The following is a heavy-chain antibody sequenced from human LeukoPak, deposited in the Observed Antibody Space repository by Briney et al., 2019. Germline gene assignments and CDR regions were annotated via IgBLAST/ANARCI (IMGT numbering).Heavy chain of an antibody. CDR2: VDPEDGET. J-gene: IGHJ4*02. Sequence: GASVKLSCKVSGYTFTDYYMQWVPQAPGKGLEWMGLVDPEDGETIYAEKFQGRVTITADTSTDTAYMELSSLRSEDTAVYCCAILIVAGTHFDYWGQGTLVTVSS. V-gene: IGHV1-69-2*01. CDR1: GYTFTDYY. CDR3: AILIVAGTHFDY. D-gene: IGHD6-19*01.